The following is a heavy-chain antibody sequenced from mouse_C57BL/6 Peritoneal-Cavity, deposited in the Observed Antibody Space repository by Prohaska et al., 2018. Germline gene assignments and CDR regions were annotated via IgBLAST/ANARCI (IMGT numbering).Heavy chain of an antibody. CDR1: GIDFSRYW. D-gene: IGHD1-1*01. CDR2: INPDSSTI. V-gene: IGHV4-1*01. Sequence: EVKLLQSGGGLVQPGGSLKLSCAASGIDFSRYWMSWVRRAPGKGLEGIGEINPDSSTINYAPSLKDKFIISRDNAKNTLYLQMSKVRSEDTALYYCARPFYGSSYWYFDVWGTGTTVTVSS. CDR3: ARPFYGSSYWYFDV. J-gene: IGHJ1*03.